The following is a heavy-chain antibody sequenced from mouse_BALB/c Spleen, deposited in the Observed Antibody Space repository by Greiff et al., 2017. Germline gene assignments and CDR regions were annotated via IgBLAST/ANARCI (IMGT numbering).Heavy chain of an antibody. Sequence: EVQGVESGGGLVKPGGSLKLSCAASGFAFSSYDMSWVRQTPDKRLEWVATISSGGSYTYYPDSVKGRFTISRDNAKNTLYLQMSSLKSEDTAMYYCARHNRYWYFDVWGAGTTVTVSS. CDR1: GFAFSSYD. CDR3: ARHNRYWYFDV. J-gene: IGHJ1*01. V-gene: IGHV5-6*01. CDR2: ISSGGSYT.